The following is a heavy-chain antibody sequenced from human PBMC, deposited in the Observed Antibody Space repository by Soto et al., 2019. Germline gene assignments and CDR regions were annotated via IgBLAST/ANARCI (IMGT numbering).Heavy chain of an antibody. D-gene: IGHD2-2*01. CDR1: GFTFSSYA. J-gene: IGHJ4*02. CDR3: AKGPIVVPAAMPYYFDY. Sequence: GSLRLSCAASGFTFSSYALSWVCQAPGKGLEWVSAISGSGGSTYYADSVKGRFTISRDNSKNTLYLQMNSLRAEDTAVYYCAKGPIVVPAAMPYYFDYWGQGTPVTVSS. V-gene: IGHV3-23*01. CDR2: ISGSGGST.